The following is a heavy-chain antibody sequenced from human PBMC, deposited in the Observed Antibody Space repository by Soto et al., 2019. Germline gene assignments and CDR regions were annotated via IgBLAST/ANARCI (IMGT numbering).Heavy chain of an antibody. Sequence: PGGSLRLSCAASGFTVSSNYMSWVRQAPGKGLEWVSVIYSGGSTYYADSVKGRFTISRDNSKNTLYLQMNSLRAGDTAVYYCARDSTTWNGMDVWGQGTTVTVSS. V-gene: IGHV3-53*01. J-gene: IGHJ6*02. CDR3: ARDSTTWNGMDV. CDR2: IYSGGST. CDR1: GFTVSSNY. D-gene: IGHD4-17*01.